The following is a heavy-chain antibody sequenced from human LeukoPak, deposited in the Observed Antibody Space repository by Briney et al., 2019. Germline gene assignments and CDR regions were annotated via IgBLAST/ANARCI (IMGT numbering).Heavy chain of an antibody. Sequence: PSETLSLTCTGSGGSISSYYWSWIRQPPGKGVEWIGYIYYSGSTNYNPSLKSRVTISVDTSKNQFSLKLSSVTAADTAVYYCARDNGLYYYYMDVWGKGTTVTVSS. CDR2: IYYSGST. V-gene: IGHV4-59*01. D-gene: IGHD2-8*01. CDR1: GGSISSYY. CDR3: ARDNGLYYYYMDV. J-gene: IGHJ6*03.